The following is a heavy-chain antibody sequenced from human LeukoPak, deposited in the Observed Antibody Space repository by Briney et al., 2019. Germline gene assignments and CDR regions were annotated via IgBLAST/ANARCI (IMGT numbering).Heavy chain of an antibody. CDR3: ARGSWRFDDGDSGFDP. CDR2: IKSDGST. D-gene: IGHD4-17*01. J-gene: IGHJ5*02. CDR1: GFTFSSYW. Sequence: GGSLRLSCAASGFTFSSYWMHWVRQTPGKGLVWVSRIKSDGSTIYADSVKGRFTISRDNSKSTLYLQMNSLRAEDTAVYYCARGSWRFDDGDSGFDPWGQGTLVTVSS. V-gene: IGHV3-74*01.